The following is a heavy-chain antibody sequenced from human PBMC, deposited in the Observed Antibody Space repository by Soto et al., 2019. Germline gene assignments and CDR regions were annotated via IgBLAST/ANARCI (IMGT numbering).Heavy chain of an antibody. CDR2: ISAYNGNT. CDR1: GYTFTSYG. D-gene: IGHD1-26*01. J-gene: IGHJ6*02. Sequence: ASVKVSCKASGYTFTSYGISWVRQAPGQGLEWMGWISAYNGNTNYAQKLQGRVTMTTDTSTNTAYMELRSLRSDDTAVYYCARSSGSYALGYYGMDVWGQGTTVTVSS. CDR3: ARSSGSYALGYYGMDV. V-gene: IGHV1-18*01.